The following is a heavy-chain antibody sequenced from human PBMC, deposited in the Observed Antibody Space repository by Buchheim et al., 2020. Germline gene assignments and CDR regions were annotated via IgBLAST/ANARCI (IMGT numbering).Heavy chain of an antibody. V-gene: IGHV3-30*18. Sequence: QVQLVESGGGVVQPGRSLRLSCAASGFTFSSYGMHWVRQAPGKGLEWVAVISYDGSNKYYADSVKGRFTISRDNSKNTLYLQMNSLRAEDTAVYYCAKEGVRDSSSWYGSPEDVWGQGTL. CDR2: ISYDGSNK. J-gene: IGHJ4*02. CDR1: GFTFSSYG. CDR3: AKEGVRDSSSWYGSPEDV. D-gene: IGHD6-13*01.